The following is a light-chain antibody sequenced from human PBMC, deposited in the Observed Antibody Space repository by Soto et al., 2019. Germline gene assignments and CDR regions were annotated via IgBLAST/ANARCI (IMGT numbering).Light chain of an antibody. CDR1: SSDVGGYNY. CDR3: SSYTSSSTPDV. J-gene: IGLJ1*01. V-gene: IGLV2-14*01. Sequence: QSALTQPASVSGSPGQSITISCTGTSSDVGGYNYVSWYQQHPGKAPKLMIYDVSNRPSGVSNRFSGSKSGNTASLTSSGLQAEDESDYYCSSYTSSSTPDVFGTGTKLTVL. CDR2: DVS.